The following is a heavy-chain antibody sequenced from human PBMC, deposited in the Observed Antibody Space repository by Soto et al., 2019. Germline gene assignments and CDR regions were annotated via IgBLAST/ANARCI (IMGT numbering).Heavy chain of an antibody. Sequence: ASVKVSCKASGYISTDYYINWVRQAPGQGPELMGWINPSSGDTNYAQKYQGRVTMTTDTSISTVYMEVSRLRYEDTAVYYCARPYCSSNSCHNWFDSWGQGTLVTVSS. J-gene: IGHJ5*01. D-gene: IGHD2-2*01. V-gene: IGHV1-2*02. CDR2: INPSSGDT. CDR3: ARPYCSSNSCHNWFDS. CDR1: GYISTDYY.